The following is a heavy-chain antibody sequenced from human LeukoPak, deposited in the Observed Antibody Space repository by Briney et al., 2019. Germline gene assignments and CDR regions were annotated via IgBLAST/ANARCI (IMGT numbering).Heavy chain of an antibody. Sequence: GRSLRLSCAASGFTFSSYGMHWVRQAPGKGLEWVAVIWYDGSNKYYADSVKGRFTISRDNSKNTLYLQMNSLRAEDTAAYYCARAWDTAAPYYFDYWGQGTLVTVSS. D-gene: IGHD6-6*01. CDR1: GFTFSSYG. CDR3: ARAWDTAAPYYFDY. J-gene: IGHJ4*02. CDR2: IWYDGSNK. V-gene: IGHV3-33*01.